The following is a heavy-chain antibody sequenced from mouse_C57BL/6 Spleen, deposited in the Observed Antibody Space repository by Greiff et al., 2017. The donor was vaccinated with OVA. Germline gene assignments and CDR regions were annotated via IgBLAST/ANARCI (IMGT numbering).Heavy chain of an antibody. CDR3: ARVWLPNYYAMDY. CDR2: IWSGGST. CDR1: GFSLTSYG. D-gene: IGHD2-2*01. Sequence: VKLMESGPGLVQPSQSLSITCTVSGFSLTSYGVHWVRQSPGKGLEWLGVIWSGGSTDYNAAFISRLSISKDNSKSQVFFKMNSLQADDTAIYYCARVWLPNYYAMDYWGQGTSVTVSS. J-gene: IGHJ4*01. V-gene: IGHV2-2*01.